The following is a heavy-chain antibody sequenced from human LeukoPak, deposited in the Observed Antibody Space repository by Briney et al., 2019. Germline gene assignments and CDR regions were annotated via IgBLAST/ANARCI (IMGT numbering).Heavy chain of an antibody. J-gene: IGHJ4*02. CDR1: GGSISSSSYY. CDR3: AGGWHLEY. Sequence: PSETLSLTCTVSGGSISSSSYYWGWIRQPPGKGLEWIGSIYYSGSTYYNPSLKSRVTISVDTSKNQFSLKLSSVTAADSAVYYCAGGWHLEYWGQGTLDTVSS. V-gene: IGHV4-39*07. D-gene: IGHD6-19*01. CDR2: IYYSGST.